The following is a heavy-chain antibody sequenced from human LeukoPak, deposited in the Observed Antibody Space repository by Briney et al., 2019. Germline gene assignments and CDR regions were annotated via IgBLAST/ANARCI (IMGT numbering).Heavy chain of an antibody. D-gene: IGHD6-13*01. CDR1: GFTFNTYE. Sequence: GGSLRLSCAASGFTFNTYEINWVRQAPGKGLECLSYIDGSGSTTYYADSVKGRFTLVRDNAKNSVYLQMNSLRAEDTAVYYCARVSQPQQPLDYWGQGTLVTVSS. CDR2: IDGSGSTT. J-gene: IGHJ4*02. V-gene: IGHV3-48*03. CDR3: ARVSQPQQPLDY.